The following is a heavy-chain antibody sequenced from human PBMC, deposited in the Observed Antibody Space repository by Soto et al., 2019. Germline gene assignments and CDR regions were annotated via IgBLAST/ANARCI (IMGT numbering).Heavy chain of an antibody. CDR2: ISAYNGNT. V-gene: IGHV1-18*01. D-gene: IGHD2-2*01. Sequence: ASVKVSCKASGYTFTSYGISWVRQAPGQGLEWMGWISAYNGNTIYAQKFQGRVTMTEDTSTDTAYMELRSLRSDDTPVYYCARPDDVLVPAVMAASGGKYHYRDLWGKGPTATVS. J-gene: IGHJ6*03. CDR3: ARPDDVLVPAVMAASGGKYHYRDL. CDR1: GYTFTSYG.